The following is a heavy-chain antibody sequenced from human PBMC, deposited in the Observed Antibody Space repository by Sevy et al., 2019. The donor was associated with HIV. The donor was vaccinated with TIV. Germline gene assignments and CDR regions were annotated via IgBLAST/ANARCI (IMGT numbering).Heavy chain of an antibody. CDR2: IRNKVKSYTT. V-gene: IGHV3-72*01. CDR3: AAVGASRAYFDI. Sequence: GGSLRLSCVASGFTFGDHYMDWVRQAPGKGLEWVGRIRNKVKSYTTEYAASVKGRFIVSRDDSKKSLYLQMNSLKTEDTAVYYCAAVGASRAYFDIWGRGTLVTVSS. CDR1: GFTFGDHY. J-gene: IGHJ2*01. D-gene: IGHD1-26*01.